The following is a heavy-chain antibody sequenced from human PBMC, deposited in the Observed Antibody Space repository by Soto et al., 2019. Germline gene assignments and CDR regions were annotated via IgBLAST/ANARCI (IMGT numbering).Heavy chain of an antibody. CDR3: AKDRTYSSGWYGGPDY. Sequence: QVQLVESGGGVVQPGRSLRLSCAASGFTFSSYGMHWVRQAPGKGLEWVAVISYDGSNKYYADSVKGRFTISRDNSKNXLYLQMNSLRAEDTAVYYCAKDRTYSSGWYGGPDYWGQGTLVTVSS. CDR1: GFTFSSYG. CDR2: ISYDGSNK. D-gene: IGHD6-19*01. J-gene: IGHJ4*02. V-gene: IGHV3-30*18.